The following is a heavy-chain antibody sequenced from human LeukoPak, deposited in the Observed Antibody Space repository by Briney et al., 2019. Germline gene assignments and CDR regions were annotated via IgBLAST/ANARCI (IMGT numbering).Heavy chain of an antibody. D-gene: IGHD3-22*01. V-gene: IGHV4-59*01. CDR3: ARDYYDSSGYYFRYFDY. CDR2: IYYSGST. Sequence: PSETLSLTCTVSGDSISSYYWSWIRQPPGKGLEWIGYIYYSGSTNYNPSLKSRVTISVDTSKNQFSLKLSSVTAADTAVYYCARDYYDSSGYYFRYFDYWGQGTLVTVSS. J-gene: IGHJ4*02. CDR1: GDSISSYY.